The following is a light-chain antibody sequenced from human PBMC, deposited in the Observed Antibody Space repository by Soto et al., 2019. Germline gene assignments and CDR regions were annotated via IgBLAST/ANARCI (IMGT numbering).Light chain of an antibody. J-gene: IGKJ5*01. Sequence: TSSCRASQGVSSSLAWYQQRPGKAPKLLILDASSLDTGVPSRFSVSGPGTDFTFAMRCRHSDYTATSFCERYYNVAITDGQGTKLEIK. V-gene: IGKV1-33*01. CDR3: ERYYNVAIT. CDR1: QGVSSS. CDR2: DAS.